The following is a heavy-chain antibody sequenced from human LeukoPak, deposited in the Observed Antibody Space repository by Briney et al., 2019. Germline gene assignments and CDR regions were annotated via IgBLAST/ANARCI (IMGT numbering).Heavy chain of an antibody. J-gene: IGHJ6*02. CDR1: GFSFNIYG. V-gene: IGHV3-69-1*01. CDR3: AIAPGDYYYGMDV. Sequence: GGSLRLSCVASGFSFNIYGMSWVRQAPGKGLEWVSSVGGGDDIHYADSVKGRFTISRDNAKNSLYLQMNSLRAEDTAVYYCAIAPGDYYYGMDVWGQGTTVTVSS. CDR2: VGGGDDI.